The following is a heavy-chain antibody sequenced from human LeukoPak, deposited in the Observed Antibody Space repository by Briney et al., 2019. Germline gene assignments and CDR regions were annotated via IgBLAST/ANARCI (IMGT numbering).Heavy chain of an antibody. CDR1: GGSISSSSYC. D-gene: IGHD2-15*01. Sequence: SETLSLTCTVSGGSISSSSYCWGWIRQPPGKGLEWIGSIYYSGSTYYNPSLKSRVTISVDTSKNQFSLKLSSVTAADTAVYYCARHFDCSGGSCYWGAFDYWGQGTLVTVSS. CDR3: ARHFDCSGGSCYWGAFDY. CDR2: IYYSGST. V-gene: IGHV4-39*01. J-gene: IGHJ4*02.